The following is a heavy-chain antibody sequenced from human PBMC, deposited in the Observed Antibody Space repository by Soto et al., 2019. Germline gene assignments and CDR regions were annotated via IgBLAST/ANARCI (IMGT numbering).Heavy chain of an antibody. CDR1: GGTFSSYT. Sequence: QVQLVQSGAEVKKPGSSVKVSCKASGGTFSSYTISWVRQAPGQGLEWMGRIIPILGIANYAQKFQGRVTITDDKSTSPAYMELSSLRSEDTAVYYCARGKDIVVVVAATHEDDAFDLWGQGTMVTVSS. V-gene: IGHV1-69*02. D-gene: IGHD2-15*01. CDR2: IIPILGIA. J-gene: IGHJ3*01. CDR3: ARGKDIVVVVAATHEDDAFDL.